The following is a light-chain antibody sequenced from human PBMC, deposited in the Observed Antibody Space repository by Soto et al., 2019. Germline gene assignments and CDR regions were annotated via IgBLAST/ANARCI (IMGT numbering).Light chain of an antibody. Sequence: EIVMTQFPATLSVSPGERATLSCRASQSVSTNLAWYQQTPGQTPRLLIYDASTRATGIPARFSGSGSGTEFTLTISSLQSEDFAVYYCQQYNNWPPITFGQGTRLEMK. V-gene: IGKV3-15*01. CDR1: QSVSTN. CDR3: QQYNNWPPIT. J-gene: IGKJ5*01. CDR2: DAS.